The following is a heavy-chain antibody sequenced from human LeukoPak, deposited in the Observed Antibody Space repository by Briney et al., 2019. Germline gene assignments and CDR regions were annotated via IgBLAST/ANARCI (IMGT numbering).Heavy chain of an antibody. CDR2: ISGRGGST. V-gene: IGHV3-23*01. Sequence: GGSLRLSCAASGFTFNTYAMAWVRQAPGKGLEWVSSISGRGGSTNYADSVKGRFFISRDKSGNTLFLQMSTLRAEDTAVYYCAKASSSWYSEIDYWGQGTQVTVSS. J-gene: IGHJ4*02. CDR3: AKASSSWYSEIDY. D-gene: IGHD6-13*01. CDR1: GFTFNTYA.